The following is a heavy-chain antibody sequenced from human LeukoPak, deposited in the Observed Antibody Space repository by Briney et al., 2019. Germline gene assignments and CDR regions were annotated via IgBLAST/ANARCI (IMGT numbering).Heavy chain of an antibody. Sequence: SETLSLTCTVSGGSISSYYWSWIRKPPGKGQEWIGYIYYSGSTNYNPSLKSRVTISVDTSKNQFSLKLSSVTAADTAVYYCARHPRGIQLWFDPWGQGTLVTVSS. CDR1: GGSISSYY. CDR3: ARHPRGIQLWFDP. J-gene: IGHJ5*02. CDR2: IYYSGST. D-gene: IGHD5-18*01. V-gene: IGHV4-59*08.